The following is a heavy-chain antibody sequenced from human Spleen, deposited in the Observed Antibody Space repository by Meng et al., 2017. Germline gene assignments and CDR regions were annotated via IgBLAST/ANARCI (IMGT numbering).Heavy chain of an antibody. CDR3: ETRGSYYSYFDY. CDR1: GYTLTELS. Sequence: ASVKVSCKVSGYTLTELSMHWVRQAPGKGLEWMGGFDPEDGETIYAQKFQGRVTMTEDTSTDTAYMELSSLRSEDTAVYYCETRGSYYSYFDYWGQGTLVTVSS. V-gene: IGHV1-24*01. CDR2: FDPEDGET. D-gene: IGHD1-26*01. J-gene: IGHJ4*02.